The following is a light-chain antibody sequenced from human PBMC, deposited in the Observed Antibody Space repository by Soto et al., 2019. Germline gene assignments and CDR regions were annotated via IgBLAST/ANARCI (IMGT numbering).Light chain of an antibody. J-gene: IGLJ3*02. CDR3: CSYAGNNALV. Sequence: QSALTQPASVSGSRGQSITISCTGTSSNVGSYNFVSWYRQYPGKAPELIIYEVSQRPSTFFNRFSGSKSDNTASLTISGLQSDDEADYYCCSYAGNNALVFGGGTKLTVL. CDR1: SSNVGSYNF. V-gene: IGLV2-23*02. CDR2: EVS.